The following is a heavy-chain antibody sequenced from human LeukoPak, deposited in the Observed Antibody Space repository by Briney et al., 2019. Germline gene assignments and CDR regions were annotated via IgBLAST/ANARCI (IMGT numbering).Heavy chain of an antibody. J-gene: IGHJ4*02. D-gene: IGHD3-3*01. Sequence: GGSLRLSCVVSGFTFNRCWMSWVRQAPGKGLEWVANIKLDGSEENYVDSVKGRFTISRDNTKNSLYLQMNSLRAEDTAVFYCARDQYDTWSRRGNFDSWGQGTLVIVSS. CDR3: ARDQYDTWSRRGNFDS. CDR1: GFTFNRCW. CDR2: IKLDGSEE. V-gene: IGHV3-7*03.